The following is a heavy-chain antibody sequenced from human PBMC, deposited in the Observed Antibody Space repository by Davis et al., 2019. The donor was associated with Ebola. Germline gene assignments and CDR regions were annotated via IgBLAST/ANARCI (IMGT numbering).Heavy chain of an antibody. CDR2: IKQDGSEK. CDR3: ASDYGGNSGILDY. Sequence: GGSLRLSCAASGFTFSSYWMSWVRQAPGKGLEWVANIKQDGSEKYYVDSVKGRFTISRDNAKNSLYLQMNSLRAEDTAVYYCASDYGGNSGILDYWGQGTLVTVSS. CDR1: GFTFSSYW. V-gene: IGHV3-7*03. D-gene: IGHD4-23*01. J-gene: IGHJ4*02.